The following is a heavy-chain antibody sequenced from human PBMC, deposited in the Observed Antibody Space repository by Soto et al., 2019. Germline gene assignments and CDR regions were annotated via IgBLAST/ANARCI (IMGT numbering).Heavy chain of an antibody. CDR2: ISSSSSYI. CDR1: GFTFSSYS. CDR3: AKGGVGRYCSGGSCYTGAFDI. J-gene: IGHJ3*02. Sequence: GGSLRLSCAASGFTFSSYSMNWVRQAPGKGLEWVSSISSSSSYIYYADSVKGRFTISRDNSKNSLYLQMNSLRAEDTAVYYCAKGGVGRYCSGGSCYTGAFDIWGQGTMVTVSS. V-gene: IGHV3-21*04. D-gene: IGHD2-15*01.